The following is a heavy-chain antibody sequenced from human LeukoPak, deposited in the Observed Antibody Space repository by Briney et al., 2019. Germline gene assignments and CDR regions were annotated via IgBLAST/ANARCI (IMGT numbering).Heavy chain of an antibody. V-gene: IGHV1-2*02. D-gene: IGHD2-2*01. Sequence: GASVKVSCKASGYTFTGYYMHWVRQAPGQGPEWMGWINPNSGGTNYAQKFQGRVTMTRDTSISTAYMELSRLRSDDTAVYYCARVAGNRYCSSTSCFILTFWGQGTLVTVSS. CDR1: GYTFTGYY. CDR3: ARVAGNRYCSSTSCFILTF. J-gene: IGHJ4*02. CDR2: INPNSGGT.